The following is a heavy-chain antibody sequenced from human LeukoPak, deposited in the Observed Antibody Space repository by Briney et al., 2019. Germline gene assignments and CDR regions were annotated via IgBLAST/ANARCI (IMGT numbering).Heavy chain of an antibody. D-gene: IGHD3-10*01. Sequence: KPGGSLRLSCAASGFTFSSYAMHWVRQVPGKGLEWVAVISYDGSNIYYVDSVKGRFTTSRDTSKNALYLQMNSLRAEDTAVYYCATLRLMARGVKYDSHGMDVWGQGTTVTVSS. CDR3: ATLRLMARGVKYDSHGMDV. J-gene: IGHJ6*02. V-gene: IGHV3-30*03. CDR2: ISYDGSNI. CDR1: GFTFSSYA.